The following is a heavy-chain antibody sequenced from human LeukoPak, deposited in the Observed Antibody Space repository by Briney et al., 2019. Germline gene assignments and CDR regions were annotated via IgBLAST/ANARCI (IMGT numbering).Heavy chain of an antibody. CDR3: ATYPTYYYDSSGYSVWFDP. V-gene: IGHV1-24*01. J-gene: IGHJ5*02. CDR1: GYTLTELS. CDR2: FDPEDGET. D-gene: IGHD3-22*01. Sequence: GASVKVSCKVSGYTLTELSMHWVRQAPGKGREWMGGFDPEDGETIYAQKFQGRVTMTEDTSTDTAYMELSSLRSEDTAVYYCATYPTYYYDSSGYSVWFDPWGQGTLVTVSS.